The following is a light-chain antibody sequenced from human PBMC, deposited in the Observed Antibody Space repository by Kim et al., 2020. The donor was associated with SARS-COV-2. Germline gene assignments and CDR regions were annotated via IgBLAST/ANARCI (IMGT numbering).Light chain of an antibody. CDR1: QRISSNY. Sequence: EILLTQSPGTLSLSPGERATLSCRANQRISSNYLAWYQHRPGQSPRLLIHDASNRATGIPDRFSGSGSGTDFTLTISRLEPDDFAVYYCHQYIRSPYSFGQGTKLEI. V-gene: IGKV3-20*01. CDR2: DAS. CDR3: HQYIRSPYS. J-gene: IGKJ2*03.